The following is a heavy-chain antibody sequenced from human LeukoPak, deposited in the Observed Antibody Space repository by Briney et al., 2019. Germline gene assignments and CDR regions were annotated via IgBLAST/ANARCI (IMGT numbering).Heavy chain of an antibody. V-gene: IGHV3-21*01. CDR1: GFTFSSYS. J-gene: IGHJ4*02. CDR2: ISSSSSYI. D-gene: IGHD6-19*01. CDR3: ARDGGLYSSGWYFYFDY. Sequence: GGSLRLSCAASGFTFSSYSMNWVRQAPGKGLEWVSSISSSSSYIYYADSVKGRFTISRDNAKNSLYLQMNSLRAEDTAVYYCARDGGLYSSGWYFYFDYWGQGTLVTASS.